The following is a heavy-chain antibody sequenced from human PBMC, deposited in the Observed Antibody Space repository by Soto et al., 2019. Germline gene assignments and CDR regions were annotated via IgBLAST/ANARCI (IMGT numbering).Heavy chain of an antibody. CDR2: ISGSGGST. V-gene: IGHV3-23*01. J-gene: IGHJ6*03. CDR1: GFTFSSYA. D-gene: IGHD2-15*01. Sequence: EVQLLESGGGLVQPGGSLRLSCAASGFTFSSYAMSWVRQAPGKGLEWVSAISGSGGSTYNADSVKGRFTISRDNSKNTLYLQMNSLRAEDTAVYYCALREMGCSGGICFSLHYTYYYMCVWGKGTTVTVCS. CDR3: ALREMGCSGGICFSLHYTYYYMCV.